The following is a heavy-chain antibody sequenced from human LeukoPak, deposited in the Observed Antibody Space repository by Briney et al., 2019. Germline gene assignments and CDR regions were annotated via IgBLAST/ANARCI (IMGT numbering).Heavy chain of an antibody. CDR1: RFTFSSYD. CDR2: TNQDGRDK. V-gene: IGHV3-7*01. Sequence: GLSVRLSYAASRFTFSSYDMSWVPQAPGKGLEGVANTNQDGRDKYYVDSVKGRFTISRDNAKNSLYLQMNSLRAEDTAVYYCARDPIYYDYVWGSYRWDYFDYWGQGTLVTVSS. J-gene: IGHJ4*02. CDR3: ARDPIYYDYVWGSYRWDYFDY. D-gene: IGHD3-16*02.